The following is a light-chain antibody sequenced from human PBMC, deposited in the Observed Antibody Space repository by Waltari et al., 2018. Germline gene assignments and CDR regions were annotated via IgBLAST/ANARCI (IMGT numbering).Light chain of an antibody. J-gene: IGLJ2*01. V-gene: IGLV2-23*02. Sequence: QSALTQPASVSGSPGQSITISCTGTSSAVGSFNLVSWYPLLPGKAPKLLISEVNKGPSGVSNRFVGSKSGITASLTISGLQTGDEADYYCCSYAGSTSYVVFGGGTKLTVL. CDR2: EVN. CDR3: CSYAGSTSYVV. CDR1: SSAVGSFNL.